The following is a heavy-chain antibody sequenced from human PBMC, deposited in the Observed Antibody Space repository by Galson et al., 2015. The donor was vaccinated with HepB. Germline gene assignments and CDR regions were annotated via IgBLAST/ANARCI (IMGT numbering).Heavy chain of an antibody. Sequence: SVKVSCKASGYTFTSYAMHWVRQAPGQRLEWMGWINAGNGNTKYSQKFQGRVTITRDTSASTAYMELSSLRSEDTAVYYCARGRVQYSSGWPPKGTETAYFDYWGQGTLVTVSS. CDR2: INAGNGNT. J-gene: IGHJ4*02. D-gene: IGHD6-19*01. CDR3: ARGRVQYSSGWPPKGTETAYFDY. CDR1: GYTFTSYA. V-gene: IGHV1-3*01.